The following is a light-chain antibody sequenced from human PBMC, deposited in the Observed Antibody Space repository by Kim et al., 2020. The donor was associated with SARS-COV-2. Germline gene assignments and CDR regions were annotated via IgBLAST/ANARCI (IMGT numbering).Light chain of an antibody. CDR1: QSFCSFC. CDR3: QQYSIRPPYT. Sequence: PGERATLSCRASQSFCSFCLAWYQQKSGQAPRLLIYSVSTRATGIPDRFSGSGSGTDFTLTISRLEPEDSAMYNCQQYSIRPPYTFGQGTKLEI. V-gene: IGKV3-20*01. CDR2: SVS. J-gene: IGKJ2*01.